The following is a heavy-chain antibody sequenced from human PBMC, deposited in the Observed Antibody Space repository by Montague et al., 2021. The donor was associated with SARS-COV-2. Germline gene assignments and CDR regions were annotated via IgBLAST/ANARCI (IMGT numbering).Heavy chain of an antibody. CDR2: IYNSGTT. CDR3: ARTVVYSGFDYSWFDP. Sequence: TLSLTCTVSGGSINSGGYYWNWIRQHPGKGLEWIGYIYNSGTTSYSPSLRSRVTISLDTPKNLFSLKVRSVSAADTAVYYCARTVVYSGFDYSWFDPWGQGILVTVSS. V-gene: IGHV4-31*03. D-gene: IGHD5-12*01. J-gene: IGHJ5*02. CDR1: GGSINSGGYY.